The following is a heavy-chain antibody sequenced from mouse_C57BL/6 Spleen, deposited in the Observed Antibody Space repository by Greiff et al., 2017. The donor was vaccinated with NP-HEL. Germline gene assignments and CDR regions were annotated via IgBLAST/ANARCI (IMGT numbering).Heavy chain of an antibody. V-gene: IGHV1-26*01. Sequence: VQLQQSGPELVKPGASVKISCKASGYTFTDYYMNWVKQSHGKSLEWIGDINPNNGGTSYNQKFKGKATLTVDKSSSTAYMELRSLTSEDSAVYYCARTVDGYYLFAYWGQGTLVTVSA. D-gene: IGHD2-3*01. CDR3: ARTVDGYYLFAY. CDR1: GYTFTDYY. J-gene: IGHJ3*01. CDR2: INPNNGGT.